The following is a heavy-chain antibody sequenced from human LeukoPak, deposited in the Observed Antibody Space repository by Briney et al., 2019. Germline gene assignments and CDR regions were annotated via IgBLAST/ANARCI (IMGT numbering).Heavy chain of an antibody. CDR2: IYYSGST. V-gene: IGHV4-39*01. D-gene: IGHD5-18*01. CDR3: ARHIERAAMAQKRDYYYYYYMDV. Sequence: PSETLSLTCTVSGGSISSSSYYWGWIRQPPGKGLECIGSIYYSGSTYYNPSLKSRVTISVDTSKNQFSLKLSSVTAADTAVYYCARHIERAAMAQKRDYYYYYYMDVWGKGTTVTVSS. CDR1: GGSISSSSYY. J-gene: IGHJ6*03.